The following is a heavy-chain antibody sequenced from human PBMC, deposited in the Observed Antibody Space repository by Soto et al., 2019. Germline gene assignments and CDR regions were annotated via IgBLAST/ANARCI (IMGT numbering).Heavy chain of an antibody. CDR1: GFIFSDYY. J-gene: IGHJ4*02. Sequence: QVLLVESGGGLVKPGGSLRLSCATSGFIFSDYYMHWIRQAPGKGLEWISYISGNGRIIQYADSAKGRFTISRDNAQNSLYLQMNSLRAEDTALYFCARDFDADSRTGFDYWGQGTLVTVSS. CDR3: ARDFDADSRTGFDY. D-gene: IGHD4-17*01. V-gene: IGHV3-11*01. CDR2: ISGNGRII.